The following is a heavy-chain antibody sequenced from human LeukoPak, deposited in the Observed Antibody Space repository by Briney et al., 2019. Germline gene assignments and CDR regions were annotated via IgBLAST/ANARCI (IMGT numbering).Heavy chain of an antibody. V-gene: IGHV4-38-2*02. CDR2: IYHSGST. CDR1: GYSISSGYY. J-gene: IGHJ3*02. D-gene: IGHD1-26*01. CDR3: ARGLPEWELLEAYAFDI. Sequence: ASETLSLTCTVSGYSISSGYYWGWIRQPPGKGLEWIGYIYHSGSTYYNPSLKSRVTISVDRSKNQFSLKLSSVTAADTAVYYCARGLPEWELLEAYAFDIWGQGTMVTVSS.